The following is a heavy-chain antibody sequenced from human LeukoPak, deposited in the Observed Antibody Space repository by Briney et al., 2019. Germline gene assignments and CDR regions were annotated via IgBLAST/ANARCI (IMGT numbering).Heavy chain of an antibody. D-gene: IGHD6-6*01. Sequence: SETLSLTCTVSGGSISSSSYYWGWIRQPPGKGLEWIGSIYYSGSTYYNPSLKSRVTISVDTSKNPFSLKLSSVTAADTAVYYCARHVGPIAARPPGWFDPWGQGTLVTVSS. CDR2: IYYSGST. J-gene: IGHJ5*02. V-gene: IGHV4-39*01. CDR3: ARHVGPIAARPPGWFDP. CDR1: GGSISSSSYY.